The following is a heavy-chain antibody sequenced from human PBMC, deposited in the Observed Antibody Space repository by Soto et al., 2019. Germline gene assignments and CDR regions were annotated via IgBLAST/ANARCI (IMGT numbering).Heavy chain of an antibody. V-gene: IGHV1-3*01. D-gene: IGHD3-22*01. CDR2: INAGNGNT. Sequence: ASVKVSCKASGYTFTSYAMHWVRQAPGQRLEWMGWINAGNGNTKYSQKFQGRVTITRDTSASTAYMELSSLRSEDTAVYYCARDSYYYDSSGYWAPYYYYGMDVWGQGTTVTVSS. CDR1: GYTFTSYA. CDR3: ARDSYYYDSSGYWAPYYYYGMDV. J-gene: IGHJ6*02.